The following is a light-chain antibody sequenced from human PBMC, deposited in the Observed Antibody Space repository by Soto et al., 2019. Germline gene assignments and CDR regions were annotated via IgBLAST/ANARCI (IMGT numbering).Light chain of an antibody. CDR1: SSNIGKNY. V-gene: IGLV1-47*02. Sequence: QPVLTQPPSVSGTPGQSVTISCSGSSSNIGKNYVYWYQHLPGTAPKLLIFGNTNRRPGVPDRFSGSKSGASASLAITGLQTEDEAEYICQSFDRDLNGYVFGSGTKLTVL. CDR2: GNT. CDR3: QSFDRDLNGYV. J-gene: IGLJ1*01.